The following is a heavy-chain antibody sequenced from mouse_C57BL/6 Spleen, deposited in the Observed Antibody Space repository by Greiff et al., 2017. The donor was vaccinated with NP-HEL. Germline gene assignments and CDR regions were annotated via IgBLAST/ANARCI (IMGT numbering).Heavy chain of an antibody. D-gene: IGHD3-2*02. CDR2: IHPNSGST. Sequence: QVQLQQPGAELVKPGASVKLSCKASGYTFTSYWMHWVKQRPGQGLEWIGMIHPNSGSTNYNEKFKSKATLTVDKSSSTAYMQLSSLTSEDSAVYYCARGETAQAGWFAYWGQGTLVTVSA. CDR1: GYTFTSYW. J-gene: IGHJ3*01. CDR3: ARGETAQAGWFAY. V-gene: IGHV1-64*01.